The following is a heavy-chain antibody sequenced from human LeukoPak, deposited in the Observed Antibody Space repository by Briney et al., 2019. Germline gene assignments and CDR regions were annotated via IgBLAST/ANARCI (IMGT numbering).Heavy chain of an antibody. CDR1: GGSINTSSYY. CDR3: ARWFGYSYGYWFDP. V-gene: IGHV4-39*01. CDR2: IYYSGST. D-gene: IGHD5-18*01. J-gene: IGHJ5*02. Sequence: SETLSLTCTVSGGSINTSSYYWGWIRQPPGKGLEWIAIIYYSGSTYYNPSLKSRVTISVDMSKSQFSLKLSSVTAADTAVYYSARWFGYSYGYWFDPWGQGTLVTVSS.